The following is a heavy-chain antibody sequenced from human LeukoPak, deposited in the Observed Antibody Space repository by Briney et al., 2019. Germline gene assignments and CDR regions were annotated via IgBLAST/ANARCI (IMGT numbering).Heavy chain of an antibody. CDR1: GFTFDDYA. CDR3: VMSETPPGRYSSGWYFDY. Sequence: PGGSLRLSCAASGFTFDDYAMHWVRQAPGKGLEWVSGISWNSGSIGYADSVKGRFTISRDNAKNSLYLQMNSLRAEDTALYYCVMSETPPGRYSSGWYFDYWGQGTLVTVSS. V-gene: IGHV3-9*01. J-gene: IGHJ4*02. D-gene: IGHD6-19*01. CDR2: ISWNSGSI.